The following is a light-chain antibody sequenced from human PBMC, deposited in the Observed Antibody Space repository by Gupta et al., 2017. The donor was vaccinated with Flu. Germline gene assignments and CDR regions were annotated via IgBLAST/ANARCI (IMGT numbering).Light chain of an antibody. CDR2: DAS. V-gene: IGKV3-11*01. CDR3: QQRSNWPPRT. CDR1: QSITTY. Sequence: ELVLTQSPATLSLSLGERATLSCKASQSITTYLAWYQQKPGQAPWLLIYDASKRDSGIPARFSGSGYGTDFTLTISSREPEDFAVYYCQQRSNWPPRTFGQGTKVDIK. J-gene: IGKJ1*01.